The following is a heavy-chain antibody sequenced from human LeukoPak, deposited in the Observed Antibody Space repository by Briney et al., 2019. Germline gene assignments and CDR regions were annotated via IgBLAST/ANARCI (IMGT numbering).Heavy chain of an antibody. CDR2: LRYDGSNK. CDR3: AKDPNFYYCMDV. Sequence: GGSLRLSCVASGFTFNTFGMHWVRQAPGKGLEWVAFLRYDGSNKHYADSVKGRFTISRDNSKNTLYLQMNSLRAEDTAVYYCAKDPNFYYCMDVWGKGTTVTISS. CDR1: GFTFNTFG. V-gene: IGHV3-30*02. J-gene: IGHJ6*03.